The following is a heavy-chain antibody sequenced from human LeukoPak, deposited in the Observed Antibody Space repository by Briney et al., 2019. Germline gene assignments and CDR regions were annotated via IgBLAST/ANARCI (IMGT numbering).Heavy chain of an antibody. CDR1: GFTFSSYA. CDR3: AKALYDSGAYSFDY. D-gene: IGHD3-22*01. Sequence: PGGSLRLSCAASGFTFSSYAMTWVRQAPGEGLEWVSAISGTDGTTYYADFVKGRFTISRDNSKNTLYLQMNSLRAEDTALYYCAKALYDSGAYSFDYWGQGTLVTVSS. V-gene: IGHV3-23*01. CDR2: ISGTDGTT. J-gene: IGHJ4*02.